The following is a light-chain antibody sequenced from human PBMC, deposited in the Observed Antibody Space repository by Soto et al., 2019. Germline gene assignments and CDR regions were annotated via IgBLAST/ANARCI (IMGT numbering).Light chain of an antibody. V-gene: IGKV1-5*01. CDR3: QQYYNFPLT. CDR1: RSFTTW. Sequence: DIQMTQSPSTLSASVGDRVTITCRASRSFTTWLAWYQQKPGKAPKLLIYDASNLESGVPSRFSGSESRKEFTLTISSLQPDDFATYYCQQYYNFPLTFGGRTKVEFK. J-gene: IGKJ4*01. CDR2: DAS.